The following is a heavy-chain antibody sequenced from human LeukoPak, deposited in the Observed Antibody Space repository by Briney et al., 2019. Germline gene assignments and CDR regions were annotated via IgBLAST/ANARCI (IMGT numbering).Heavy chain of an antibody. Sequence: GGSLRLSCAASGFTFSTYSMNWVRQAPGKGLEWVSSISSSSSYIYYADSVKGRFTISRDNAKNSLYLQMNSLRAEDTAVYYCARQIDGFGEFDYFDYWGQGTLVTVSS. V-gene: IGHV3-21*01. J-gene: IGHJ4*02. D-gene: IGHD3-10*01. CDR2: ISSSSSYI. CDR3: ARQIDGFGEFDYFDY. CDR1: GFTFSTYS.